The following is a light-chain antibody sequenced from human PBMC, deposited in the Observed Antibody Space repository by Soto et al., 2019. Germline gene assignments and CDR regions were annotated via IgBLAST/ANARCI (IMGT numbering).Light chain of an antibody. Sequence: DIQMTQSPSPLSASVGDRVTITCRASQDIAYYLACYQQRPGQAPNLLIYAASTLQSGVPSRVSGSGSGTDFPLTIRSLQPEDVATYYCQRYNSPPWTFGQGTTVEIK. CDR3: QRYNSPPWT. V-gene: IGKV1-27*01. CDR2: AAS. CDR1: QDIAYY. J-gene: IGKJ1*01.